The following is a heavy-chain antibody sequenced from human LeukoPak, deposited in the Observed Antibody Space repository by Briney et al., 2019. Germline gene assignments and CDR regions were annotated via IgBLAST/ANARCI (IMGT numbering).Heavy chain of an antibody. CDR1: GFTFSTYW. D-gene: IGHD6-19*01. Sequence: GGSLRLSCAASGFTFSTYWMHWVRQAPGKGLVWVSRINNDGNSTRYADSVKGRFTISRDNAKNTLYLQMSSLRAEDTAAYYCAKERYGSGWAAGDYWGQGTLVTVFS. V-gene: IGHV3-74*01. CDR3: AKERYGSGWAAGDY. J-gene: IGHJ4*02. CDR2: INNDGNST.